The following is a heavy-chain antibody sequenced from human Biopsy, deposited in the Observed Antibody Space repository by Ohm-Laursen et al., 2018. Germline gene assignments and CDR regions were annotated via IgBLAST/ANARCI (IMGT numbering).Heavy chain of an antibody. CDR3: ARGRRTSGWPYFDN. D-gene: IGHD6-19*01. V-gene: IGHV4-61*01. CDR1: GDSLTSGPES. Sequence: SDTLSLTCTVSGDSLTSGPESWSWLRQSPGQGLEYIGFIYSSGNTNYNPSLKNRVTMSVDTSKNQFYLKLYSVTAADTAVYYCARGRRTSGWPYFDNWGQGALVIVSP. J-gene: IGHJ4*02. CDR2: IYSSGNT.